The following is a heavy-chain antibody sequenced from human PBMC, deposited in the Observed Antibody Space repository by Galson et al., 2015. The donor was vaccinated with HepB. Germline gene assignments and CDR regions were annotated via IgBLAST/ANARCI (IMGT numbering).Heavy chain of an antibody. Sequence: PALVKPTQTLTLTCTFSGFSLSTSGMCVSWIRQPPGKALEWLALIDWDDDKYYSTSLKTRLTISKDTSKNRVVLTMTNMDPVDTATYYCARIVRQHEGGYFDYWGQGTLVTVSS. CDR2: IDWDDDK. CDR1: GFSLSTSGMC. J-gene: IGHJ4*02. CDR3: ARIVRQHEGGYFDY. V-gene: IGHV2-70*01. D-gene: IGHD6-13*01.